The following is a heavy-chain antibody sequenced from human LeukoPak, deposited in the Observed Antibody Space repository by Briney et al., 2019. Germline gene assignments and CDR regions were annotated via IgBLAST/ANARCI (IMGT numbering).Heavy chain of an antibody. J-gene: IGHJ3*01. Sequence: GGSLRLSCAASGFTFSDNYMDWVRQAPGMGLEWVSTILNNGISTYHADSVKGRFTISRDNARNTLHLQLNSLRAEDTAVYYCAKGGGRPLDDAFDVWGQGTMVTVSS. V-gene: IGHV3-23*01. CDR1: GFTFSDNY. CDR3: AKGGGRPLDDAFDV. CDR2: ILNNGIST.